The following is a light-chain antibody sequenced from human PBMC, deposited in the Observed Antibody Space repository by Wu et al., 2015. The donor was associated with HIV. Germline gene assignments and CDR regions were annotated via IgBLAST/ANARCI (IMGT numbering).Light chain of an antibody. J-gene: IGKJ4*01. V-gene: IGKV3-20*01. CDR2: GAS. CDR1: QSVSSNY. Sequence: EIVLTQFPDTLSLSPGERAILSCRARQSVSSNYLAWYQQKPGQAPRLLIYGASGRATGIPDRFSGSGSGTDFTLTITRLEPEDFAVYFCQQYGSSPLTFGGGTNVEIK. CDR3: QQYGSSPLT.